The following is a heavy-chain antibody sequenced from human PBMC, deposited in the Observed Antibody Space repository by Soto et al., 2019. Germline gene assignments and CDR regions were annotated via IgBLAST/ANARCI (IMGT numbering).Heavy chain of an antibody. V-gene: IGHV2-5*02. D-gene: IGHD3-10*01. Sequence: QITLKESGPTLVRPTQTLTLTCTFSGFSLSTTGVGVGWIRQPPGKALEWLALIYWDDDKRYSPSLKSRLTIPTDTSKNAVILTMTNMDPVDTARYYCAQRLPHYGLGRERGTWFDPWGQGTLVTVSS. CDR2: IYWDDDK. J-gene: IGHJ5*02. CDR1: GFSLSTTGVG. CDR3: AQRLPHYGLGRERGTWFDP.